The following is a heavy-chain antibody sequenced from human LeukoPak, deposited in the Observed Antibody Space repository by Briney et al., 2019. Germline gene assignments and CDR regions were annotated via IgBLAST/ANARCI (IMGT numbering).Heavy chain of an antibody. V-gene: IGHV3-23*01. Sequence: PGGSLRLSCAASGFTFSSYAMSWVRQAPGKGLEWVAAISGSGGSTYYADSVKGRFTISRDNSKNTLYLQMNSLRAEDTAVYYCAKKKTGMIVVVIGNSFDYWGQGTLVTVSS. D-gene: IGHD3-22*01. J-gene: IGHJ4*02. CDR1: GFTFSSYA. CDR3: AKKKTGMIVVVIGNSFDY. CDR2: ISGSGGST.